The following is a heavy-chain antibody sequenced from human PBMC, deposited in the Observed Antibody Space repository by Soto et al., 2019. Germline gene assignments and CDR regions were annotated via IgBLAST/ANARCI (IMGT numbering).Heavy chain of an antibody. J-gene: IGHJ4*02. CDR1: GFTFSSNW. D-gene: IGHD2-2*01. V-gene: IGHV3-7*01. CDR2: IKEDGTQE. CDR3: AIWGYSNSYYYFDY. Sequence: EVQLVESGGGLVQPGGSLRLSCAASGFTFSSNWMSWVRQAPGKGLEWVANIKEDGTQEYYVDSVKGRFTISRDNAKNSLYLQMNCLRVEDAAVYYCAIWGYSNSYYYFDYWGQGTLVTVSS.